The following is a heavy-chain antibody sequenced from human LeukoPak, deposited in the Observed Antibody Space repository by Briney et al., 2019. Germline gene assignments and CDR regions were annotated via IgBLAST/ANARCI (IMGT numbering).Heavy chain of an antibody. D-gene: IGHD2-21*01. V-gene: IGHV3-49*04. CDR2: IRSKAYGGTT. J-gene: IGHJ4*02. CDR3: TRDLRVIAMPHYFDY. CDR1: GFTFSNYA. Sequence: GGSLRLSCAASGFTFSNYAMSWVRQAPGKGLEWVGFIRSKAYGGTTEYAASVKGRFTISRDDSKSIAYLQMNSLKTEDTAVYYCTRDLRVIAMPHYFDYWGQGTLVTVSS.